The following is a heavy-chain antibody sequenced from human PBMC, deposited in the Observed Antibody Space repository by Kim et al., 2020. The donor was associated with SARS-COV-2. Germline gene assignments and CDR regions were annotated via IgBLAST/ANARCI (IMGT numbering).Heavy chain of an antibody. CDR3: ARGVNYYGSGHRDKNWFDP. CDR2: ISSSSSYI. CDR1: GFTFSSYS. J-gene: IGHJ5*02. Sequence: GGSLRLSCAASGFTFSSYSMNWVRQAPGKGLEWVSSISSSSSYIYYADSVKGRFTISRDNAKNSLYLQMNSLRAEDTAVYYCARGVNYYGSGHRDKNWFDPWGQGTLVTVSS. V-gene: IGHV3-21*01. D-gene: IGHD3-10*01.